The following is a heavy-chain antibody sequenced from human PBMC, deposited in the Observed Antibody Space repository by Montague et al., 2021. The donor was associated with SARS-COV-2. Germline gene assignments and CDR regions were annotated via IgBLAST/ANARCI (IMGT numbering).Heavy chain of an antibody. J-gene: IGHJ6*02. CDR3: ARDLGFGESLVAYYYYYGMDV. Sequence: SLRLSCAASGFTFSSYEMNWVRQAPGKGLEWVSYISSSGSTIYYADSVKGRFTISRDNAKNSLYLQMNSLRAEDTAVYYCARDLGFGESLVAYYYYYGMDVWGQGTMVTVSS. D-gene: IGHD3-10*01. CDR1: GFTFSSYE. CDR2: ISSSGSTI. V-gene: IGHV3-48*03.